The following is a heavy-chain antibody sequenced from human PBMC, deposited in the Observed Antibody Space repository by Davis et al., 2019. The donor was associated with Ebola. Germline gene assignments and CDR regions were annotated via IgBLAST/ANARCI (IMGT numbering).Heavy chain of an antibody. CDR1: GFTFSSSA. Sequence: GESLKISCAASGFTFSSSAMHWVRQAPGKGLEWVAIISYDGSEKNYADSVKGRFTISRDNSKNTLYLQMNSLRPEDTAVYYCARVLVVTNYYFYGMDVWGQGTTVTVSS. V-gene: IGHV3-30*04. CDR3: ARVLVVTNYYFYGMDV. D-gene: IGHD2-21*02. CDR2: ISYDGSEK. J-gene: IGHJ6*02.